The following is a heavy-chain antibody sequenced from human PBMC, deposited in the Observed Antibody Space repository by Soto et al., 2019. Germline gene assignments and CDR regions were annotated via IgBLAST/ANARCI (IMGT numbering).Heavy chain of an antibody. V-gene: IGHV4-31*03. Sequence: KTSETLSLTCTVSGGSISSGGYYWSWIRQHPGKGLEWIGYIYYSGSTYYNPSLKSRVTISVDTSKNQFSLKLSSVTAADTAVYYCARERLGNYYGSGSHNWFDSWGQGTLVTVS. CDR3: ARERLGNYYGSGSHNWFDS. CDR2: IYYSGST. J-gene: IGHJ5*01. CDR1: GGSISSGGYY. D-gene: IGHD3-10*01.